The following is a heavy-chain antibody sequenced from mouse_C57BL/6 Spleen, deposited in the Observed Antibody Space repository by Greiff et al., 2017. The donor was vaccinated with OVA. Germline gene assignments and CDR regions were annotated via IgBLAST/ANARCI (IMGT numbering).Heavy chain of an antibody. CDR2: ISSGGSYT. J-gene: IGHJ4*01. Sequence: DVMLVESGGDLVKPGGSLKLSCAASGFTFSSYGMSWVRQTPDKRLEWVATISSGGSYTYYPDSVKGRFTISRDNAKNTLYLQMSSLKSEDTAMYYCARPYYYGSKGNYAMDYWGQGTSVTVSS. CDR1: GFTFSSYG. D-gene: IGHD1-1*01. V-gene: IGHV5-6*02. CDR3: ARPYYYGSKGNYAMDY.